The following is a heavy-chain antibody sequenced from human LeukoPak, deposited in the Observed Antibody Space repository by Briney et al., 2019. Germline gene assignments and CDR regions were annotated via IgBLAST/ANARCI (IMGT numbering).Heavy chain of an antibody. CDR2: IKRDGSEK. V-gene: IGHV3-7*03. J-gene: IGHJ4*02. CDR1: RFTFTDYW. D-gene: IGHD6-13*01. Sequence: GGSLRLSCAASRFTFTDYWMSWVRQVPGKGLEWVANIKRDGSEKYYVDSVKGRFTISRDNAKNSLYLQMNSLRTEDTAVYYCAKDRPARQLGISYFDYWGQGTLVTVSS. CDR3: AKDRPARQLGISYFDY.